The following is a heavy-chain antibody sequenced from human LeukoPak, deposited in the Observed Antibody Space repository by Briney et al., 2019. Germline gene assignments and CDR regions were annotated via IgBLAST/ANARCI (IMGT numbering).Heavy chain of an antibody. CDR1: GYTFTGYY. CDR3: ARMRGRYYYMDV. V-gene: IGHV1-2*04. CDR2: INPNSGGT. J-gene: IGHJ6*03. Sequence: ASVKVSCKASGYTFTGYYMHWVRQAPGQGLEWMGWINPNSGGTNYAQKFQGWVTMTRDTSISTAYMELSRLRSDDTAVYYCARMRGRYYYMDVWGKGTTVTVSS.